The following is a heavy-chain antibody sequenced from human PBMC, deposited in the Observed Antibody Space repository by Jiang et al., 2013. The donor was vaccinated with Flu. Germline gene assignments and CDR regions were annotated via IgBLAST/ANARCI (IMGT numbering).Heavy chain of an antibody. CDR2: AVPSFGKA. V-gene: IGHV1-69*01. CDR1: GGSFTGFA. J-gene: IGHJ2*01. Sequence: GAEVKKPGSSVKVSCKASGGSFTGFAISWVRQAPGQGLEWMGGAVPSFGKATYAEKFQGRVTITADESTSTSYMELSSLRSEDTAVFYCARDSSSEAYPLLLYYFDVWG. D-gene: IGHD2/OR15-2a*01. CDR3: ARDSSSEAYPLLLYYFDV.